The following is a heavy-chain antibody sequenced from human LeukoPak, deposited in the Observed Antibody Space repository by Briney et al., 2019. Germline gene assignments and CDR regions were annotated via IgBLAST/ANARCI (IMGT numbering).Heavy chain of an antibody. Sequence: ASVTVSCKASGYTFTGYYMHWVRQAPGQGLEWMGWINPNSGGTNYAQKFQGRVTMTRDTSISTAYRELSRVRSEDTGVYECASNMVRGVIRAFDYWGQGTLVTVSS. CDR3: ASNMVRGVIRAFDY. J-gene: IGHJ4*02. CDR2: INPNSGGT. D-gene: IGHD3-10*01. V-gene: IGHV1-2*02. CDR1: GYTFTGYY.